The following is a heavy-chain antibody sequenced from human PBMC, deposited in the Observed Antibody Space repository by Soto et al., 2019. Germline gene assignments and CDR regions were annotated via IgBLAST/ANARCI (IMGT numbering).Heavy chain of an antibody. Sequence: EVQLVESGGGLIQPGGSLRLSCAASGFNFIRKYMIWVRQAPGKGLEWVSILYSGGTTYYEDSVKSRFTISRHTSENTLYLQMNLLRAEDTAVDYCARVLYESGSFYFDFWGQGTLVTVSS. CDR3: ARVLYESGSFYFDF. J-gene: IGHJ4*02. D-gene: IGHD3-10*01. CDR2: LYSGGTT. CDR1: GFNFIRKY. V-gene: IGHV3-53*01.